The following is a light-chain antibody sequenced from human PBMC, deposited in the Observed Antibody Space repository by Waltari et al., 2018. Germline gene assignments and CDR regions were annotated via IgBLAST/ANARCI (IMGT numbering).Light chain of an antibody. V-gene: IGKV4-1*01. CDR1: QSVFYSSNNQNC. Sequence: DIVMTQSPDSLAVSLGGRATINCKSSQSVFYSSNNQNCLAWYQQKPGQPPKLLIYWASTRESGVPDRFSGSGSGTDFTLTISSLQAEDVAVYYCHQYYSSPWTFGQGTKVEI. CDR2: WAS. CDR3: HQYYSSPWT. J-gene: IGKJ1*01.